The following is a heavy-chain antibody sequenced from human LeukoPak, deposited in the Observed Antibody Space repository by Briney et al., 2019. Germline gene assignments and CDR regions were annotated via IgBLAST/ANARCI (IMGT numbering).Heavy chain of an antibody. CDR2: ISYGGSA. Sequence: KPSETLSLTCTVSGGSISTYYWAWIRQPPGKGLEWIGYISYGGSANYNPSFKSRVTISVDTSKNQFSLKMRSVTAADTAVYHCAREGGNWNTEGYYYYMDVWGKGTTVTISS. D-gene: IGHD1-1*01. CDR1: GGSISTYY. CDR3: AREGGNWNTEGYYYYMDV. V-gene: IGHV4-59*01. J-gene: IGHJ6*03.